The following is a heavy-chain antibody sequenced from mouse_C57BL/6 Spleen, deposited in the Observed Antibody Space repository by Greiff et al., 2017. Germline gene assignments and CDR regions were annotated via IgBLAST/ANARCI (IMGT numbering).Heavy chain of an antibody. CDR2: ISSGGSYT. V-gene: IGHV5-6*01. J-gene: IGHJ1*03. Sequence: EVKLVESGGDLVKPGGSLKLSCAASGFTFSSYGMSWVRQTPDKRLEWVATISSGGSYTYYPDSVKGRFTISRDNAKNTLYLQMSSLKSEDTAMYYCARHLTTVVADWYFDVWGTGTTVTVSS. CDR3: ARHLTTVVADWYFDV. CDR1: GFTFSSYG. D-gene: IGHD1-1*01.